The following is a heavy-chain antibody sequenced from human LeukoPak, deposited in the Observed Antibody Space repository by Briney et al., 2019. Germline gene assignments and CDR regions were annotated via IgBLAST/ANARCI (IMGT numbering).Heavy chain of an antibody. CDR2: ISSSSSYI. J-gene: IGHJ4*02. CDR3: AREEPYSSGWYPH. CDR1: GFTFSSYA. D-gene: IGHD6-19*01. V-gene: IGHV3-21*01. Sequence: GGSLRLSCAASGFTFSSYAMNWVRQAPGKGLEWVSSISSSSSYIYYADSVKGRFTISRDNAKNSLYLQMNSLRAEDTAVYYCAREEPYSSGWYPHWGQGTLVTVSS.